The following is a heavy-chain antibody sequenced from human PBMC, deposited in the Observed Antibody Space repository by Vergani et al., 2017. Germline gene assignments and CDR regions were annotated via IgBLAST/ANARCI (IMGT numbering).Heavy chain of an antibody. CDR2: ISSSGSTI. V-gene: IGHV3-48*03. D-gene: IGHD2-2*02. CDR1: GFTFSSYE. J-gene: IGHJ6*02. Sequence: EVQLVESGGGLVQPGGSLRLSCAASGFTFSSYEMNWVRQAPGKGLEWVSYISSSGSTIYYADSVKGRFTISRDNSKNTLYLQMNSLRAEDTAVYYCAKDLKSLYYGMDVWGQGTTVTVSS. CDR3: AKDLKSLYYGMDV.